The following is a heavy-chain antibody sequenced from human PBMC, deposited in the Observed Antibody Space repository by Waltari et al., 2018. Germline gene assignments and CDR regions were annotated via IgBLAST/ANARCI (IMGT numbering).Heavy chain of an antibody. J-gene: IGHJ6*03. D-gene: IGHD3-3*01. V-gene: IGHV4-59*01. CDR2: IYYSGST. Sequence: QVQLQESGPGLVKPSETLSLTCTVSGGSISSYYWSWIRQPPGTGLEWIGYIYYSGSTNYNPSLKSRVTISVDTSKNQFSLKLSSVTAADTAVYYCAGISDFWSGYYTPLSYYYYMDVWGKGTTVTVSS. CDR1: GGSISSYY. CDR3: AGISDFWSGYYTPLSYYYYMDV.